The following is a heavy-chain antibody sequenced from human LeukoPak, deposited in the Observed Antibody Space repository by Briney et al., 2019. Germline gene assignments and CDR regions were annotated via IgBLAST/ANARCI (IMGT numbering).Heavy chain of an antibody. CDR2: INTNTGNP. J-gene: IGHJ4*02. CDR1: GYTSTSYA. V-gene: IGHV7-4-1*02. CDR3: ASGDIVVVPAAFDY. D-gene: IGHD2-2*01. Sequence: GASVKVSCKASGYTSTSYAMNWVRQAPGQGLEWMGWINTNTGNPTYAQGFTGRFVFSLDTSVSTAYLQISSLKAEGTAVYYCASGDIVVVPAAFDYWGQGTLVTVSS.